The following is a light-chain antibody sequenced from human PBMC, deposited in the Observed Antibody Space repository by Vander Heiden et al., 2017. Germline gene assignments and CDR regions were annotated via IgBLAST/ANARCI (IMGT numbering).Light chain of an antibody. Sequence: DIVMTQSPDSLAVSLGERATINCKSSQSVLYSSTNKNYLAWYQQKPGQPPKLLIYWASSRESGVPDRFSGSGSGTDFTLTISSLQSEDVAVYYCHQYYSTPVTFGGGTKVEIK. V-gene: IGKV4-1*01. CDR3: HQYYSTPVT. CDR2: WAS. J-gene: IGKJ4*01. CDR1: QSVLYSSTNKNY.